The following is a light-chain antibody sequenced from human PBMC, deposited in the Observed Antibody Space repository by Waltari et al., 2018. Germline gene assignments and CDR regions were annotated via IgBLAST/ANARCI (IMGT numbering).Light chain of an antibody. Sequence: QSALTQPPSASGSPGQSVTISCTGTSRYVGGYTSVSWYQQHPGKAPKLMIYEVSKRPSGVPDRFSGSKSGNTASLTVSGLQAEDEADYYCSSYAGSNNLVFGGGTKLTVL. V-gene: IGLV2-8*01. J-gene: IGLJ2*01. CDR3: SSYAGSNNLV. CDR2: EVS. CDR1: SRYVGGYTS.